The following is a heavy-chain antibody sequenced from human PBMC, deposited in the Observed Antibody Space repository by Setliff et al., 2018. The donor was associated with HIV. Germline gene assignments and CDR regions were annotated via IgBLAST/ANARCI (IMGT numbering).Heavy chain of an antibody. J-gene: IGHJ4*02. D-gene: IGHD2-15*01. CDR3: ARGGASSKYFDS. V-gene: IGHV4-61*09. CDR2: IYTSGST. CDR1: GGSISSGSYY. Sequence: SETLSLTCTVSGGSISSGSYYWSWIRQPAGKGLEWIGHIYTSGSTNYNPSLKSRVTISVDTSKNQFSLKLSSVTPADTALYYCARGGASSKYFDSWGQGTLVTVSS.